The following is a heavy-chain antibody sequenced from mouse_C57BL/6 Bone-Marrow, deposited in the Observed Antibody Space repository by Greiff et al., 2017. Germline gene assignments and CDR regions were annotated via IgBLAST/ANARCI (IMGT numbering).Heavy chain of an antibody. CDR3: TSETTVVAPYYAMDY. V-gene: IGHV14-4*01. CDR2: IDPENGDT. D-gene: IGHD1-1*01. J-gene: IGHJ4*01. Sequence: EVQLQQSGAELVRPGASVKLSCTASGFNIKDDYMHWVKQRPEQGLEWIGWIDPENGDTEYAAKFQGTATITADTSSTTAYLQLSSLTSEDTAVYYGTSETTVVAPYYAMDYWGQGTSVTVSS. CDR1: GFNIKDDY.